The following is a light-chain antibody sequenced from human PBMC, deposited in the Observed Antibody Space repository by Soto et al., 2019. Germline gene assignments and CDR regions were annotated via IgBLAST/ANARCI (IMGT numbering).Light chain of an antibody. CDR1: QSVRSNY. Sequence: EIVLTQSPDTLSLSPGERATLSCRASQSVRSNYLAWYQQKPGQAPRFLIYDASSRATGIPDRFSGSGSGTDFTLTISRLEPEDFAVYYCQQYGSSPLTFGGGTKVEI. V-gene: IGKV3-20*01. CDR2: DAS. J-gene: IGKJ4*01. CDR3: QQYGSSPLT.